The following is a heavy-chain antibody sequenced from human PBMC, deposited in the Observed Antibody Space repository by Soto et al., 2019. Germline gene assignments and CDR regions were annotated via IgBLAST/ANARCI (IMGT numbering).Heavy chain of an antibody. J-gene: IGHJ4*02. CDR3: ARGGDSVVGATVY. V-gene: IGHV1-8*01. D-gene: IGHD1-26*01. CDR2: MNPKSGDT. CDR1: GYTFTDYG. Sequence: QVQLVQSGAEVKMPGASVKVSCKASGYTFTDYGINWVRQATGQGLEWMGWMNPKSGDTVYAQKFQGRVSMTRATSISTAYMELYSLKSAGTAVYYCARGGDSVVGATVYWGQGTLVTVSS.